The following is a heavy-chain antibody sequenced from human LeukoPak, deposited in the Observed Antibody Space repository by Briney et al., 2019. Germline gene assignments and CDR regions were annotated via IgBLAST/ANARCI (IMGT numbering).Heavy chain of an antibody. J-gene: IGHJ4*02. Sequence: PSETLSLTCAVYGGSFSGYYWSWIRQPPGKGLEWIGEINHSGSTNYNPSLKSRVTISVDTSQNQFSLKLSSVTAADTAVYYCARGPFAGYSSGWYRVWGQGTLVTVSS. CDR3: ARGPFAGYSSGWYRV. D-gene: IGHD6-19*01. CDR2: INHSGST. V-gene: IGHV4-34*01. CDR1: GGSFSGYY.